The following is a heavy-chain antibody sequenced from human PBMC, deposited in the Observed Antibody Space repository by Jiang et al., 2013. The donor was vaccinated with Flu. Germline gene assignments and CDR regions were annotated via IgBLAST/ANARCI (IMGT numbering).Heavy chain of an antibody. CDR2: IYYTGST. CDR3: ARSPRYGGDSGPTWFDP. D-gene: IGHD4-23*01. J-gene: IGHJ5*02. CDR1: GGSISSNNYY. Sequence: LLKPSETLSLTCTVSGGSISSNNYYWGWIRQPPGKGLEWIGNIYYTGSTYYNPSLKSRVTLTVDTSKNQFSLKLSSVTAADTAVYYCARSPRYGGDSGPTWFDPWGQGTLVTVSS. V-gene: IGHV4-39*01.